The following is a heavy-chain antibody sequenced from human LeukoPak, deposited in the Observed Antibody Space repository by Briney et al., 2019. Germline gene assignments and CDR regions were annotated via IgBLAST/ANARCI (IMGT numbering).Heavy chain of an antibody. CDR3: AGGVDTAMVNYYYGMDV. D-gene: IGHD5-18*01. CDR1: GFTFSSYT. V-gene: IGHV3-64*01. CDR2: TSSNGGST. Sequence: PGGSLRLSCAASGFTFSSYTMHWVRQAPGKGLEYVSATSSNGGSTYYVNSVKGRFTISRDNSKNTLYLQMGSLRAEDMAVYYCAGGVDTAMVNYYYGMDVWGQGTTVTVSS. J-gene: IGHJ6*02.